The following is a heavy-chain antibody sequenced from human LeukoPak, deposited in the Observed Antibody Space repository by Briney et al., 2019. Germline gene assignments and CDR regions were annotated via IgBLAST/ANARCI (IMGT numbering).Heavy chain of an antibody. V-gene: IGHV3-21*01. CDR2: ISSSSSYT. D-gene: IGHD5-18*01. J-gene: IGHJ6*03. CDR1: GFTFSSYS. CDR3: AREGYSYGWYYYYYYYMDV. Sequence: GGSLRLSCAASGFTFSSYSMNWVRQAPGKGLEWVSSISSSSSYTYYADSVKGRFTISRDNAKNSLYLQMNSLRAEDTAVYYCAREGYSYGWYYYYYYYMDVWGKGTTVTVSS.